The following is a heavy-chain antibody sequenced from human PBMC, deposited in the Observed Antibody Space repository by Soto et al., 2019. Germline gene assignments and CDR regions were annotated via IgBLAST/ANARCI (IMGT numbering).Heavy chain of an antibody. V-gene: IGHV3-23*01. J-gene: IGHJ4*02. D-gene: IGHD6-19*01. CDR2: ISGSGGST. CDR1: GFTFSSYA. CDR3: AKSSTASIAVAGTFDY. Sequence: GGSLRPSCAASGFTFSSYAMSCVRQAPGKGLEWVSAISGSGGSTYYADSVKGRFTISRDNTKNTLYLQMNSLRAEDTAVYYCAKSSTASIAVAGTFDYWGQGTLVTVSS.